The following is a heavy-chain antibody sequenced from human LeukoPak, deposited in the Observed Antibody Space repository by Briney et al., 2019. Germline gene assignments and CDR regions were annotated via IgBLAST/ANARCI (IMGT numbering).Heavy chain of an antibody. CDR1: GFTFRDYW. V-gene: IGHV3-7*01. D-gene: IGHD6-13*01. CDR3: RSGGAAPGAFDN. CDR2: IKYDGDEE. Sequence: GGSLRLSCAASGFTFRDYWMSWMRQAPEKGLEWVANIKYDGDEEYYVDSVKGRFIISRDNAKNSLYLQLNSLRVEDTAVYYCRSGGAAPGAFDNWGQGTLVTVTP. J-gene: IGHJ4*02.